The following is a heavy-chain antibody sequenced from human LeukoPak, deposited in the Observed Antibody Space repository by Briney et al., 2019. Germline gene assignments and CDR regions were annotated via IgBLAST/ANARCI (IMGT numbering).Heavy chain of an antibody. Sequence: ASVKVSCKASGYTFTGYYMHWVRQAPGQGLEWMGWINPNSGGTNYARKFQGRVTMTRDTSISTAYMELSRLRSDDTAVYYCARDREQWLFDYWGQGTLVTVSS. CDR1: GYTFTGYY. D-gene: IGHD6-19*01. CDR3: ARDREQWLFDY. CDR2: INPNSGGT. J-gene: IGHJ4*02. V-gene: IGHV1-2*02.